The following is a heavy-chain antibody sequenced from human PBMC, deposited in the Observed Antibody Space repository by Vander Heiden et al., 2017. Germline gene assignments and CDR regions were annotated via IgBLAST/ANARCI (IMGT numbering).Heavy chain of an antibody. CDR3: ARGSPPEVIISMCDY. D-gene: IGHD3-10*01. J-gene: IGHJ4*02. CDR1: GYTFTGYY. Sequence: QVQLVQSGAEVKKPGASVKVTCKASGYTFTGYYMHWVRQAPGQGLEWMGWINPNSGGTNYAQKLQGRVTMTRDTSISTAYMELSRLRSDDTAVYYCARGSPPEVIISMCDYWCQGTLVTVSS. CDR2: INPNSGGT. V-gene: IGHV1-2*02.